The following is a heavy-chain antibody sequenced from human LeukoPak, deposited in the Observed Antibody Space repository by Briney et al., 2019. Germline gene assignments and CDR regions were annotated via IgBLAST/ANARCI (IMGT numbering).Heavy chain of an antibody. Sequence: PGGSLRLSCAASGFSFNSFSMNWVRQAPGKGLEWVSSISSSSSYIYYADSVKGRFTISRDNAKNSLYLQMNSLRAEDTAVYYCATNSRFMITFGGVPYYMDVWGKGTTVTVS. CDR3: ATNSRFMITFGGVPYYMDV. D-gene: IGHD3-16*01. V-gene: IGHV3-21*01. J-gene: IGHJ6*03. CDR2: ISSSSSYI. CDR1: GFSFNSFS.